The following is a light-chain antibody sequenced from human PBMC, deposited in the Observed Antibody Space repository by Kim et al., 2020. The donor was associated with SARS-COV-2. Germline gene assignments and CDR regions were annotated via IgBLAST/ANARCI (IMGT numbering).Light chain of an antibody. Sequence: ASVGDRVTITCRASQSIRSLLPWYQQKPGKAPKHLIYKASSLESGVPSRFSGSGSGTEFTLTISSLQPDDFATYYCQEYETYSWTFGQGTKVDIK. CDR3: QEYETYSWT. J-gene: IGKJ1*01. CDR1: QSIRSL. CDR2: KAS. V-gene: IGKV1-5*03.